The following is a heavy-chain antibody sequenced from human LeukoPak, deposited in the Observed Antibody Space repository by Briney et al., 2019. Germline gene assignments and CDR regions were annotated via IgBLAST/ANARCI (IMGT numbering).Heavy chain of an antibody. J-gene: IGHJ6*02. V-gene: IGHV3-21*01. CDR2: ITSSSSI. D-gene: IGHD2-2*03. CDR3: VAGYCSGTSCSNFFGMDV. CDR1: GFTFSSYN. Sequence: SGGSLRLSCAASGFTFSSYNMNWVRQAPGKGLEWVSSITSSSSIYYADSVKGRFTISRDNAKSSLYLQMNSLRAEDTAVYYCVAGYCSGTSCSNFFGMDVWGQGTTVTVSS.